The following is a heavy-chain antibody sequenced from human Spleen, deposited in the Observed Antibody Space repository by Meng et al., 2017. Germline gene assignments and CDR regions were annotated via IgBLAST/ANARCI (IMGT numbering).Heavy chain of an antibody. V-gene: IGHV1-2*06. CDR1: GYTFTAYY. J-gene: IGHJ4*02. D-gene: IGHD2-21*01. CDR2: INPNSGGT. Sequence: QVQPVQSGPEVKKPGASVKVSCKASGYTFTAYYMHWVRQAPGQGLEWMGRINPNSGGTNYAQKFQGRVIMTRDTSISTAYMELSSLGFDDTAVYYCAKALGWGSSPDYWGQGILVTVSS. CDR3: AKALGWGSSPDY.